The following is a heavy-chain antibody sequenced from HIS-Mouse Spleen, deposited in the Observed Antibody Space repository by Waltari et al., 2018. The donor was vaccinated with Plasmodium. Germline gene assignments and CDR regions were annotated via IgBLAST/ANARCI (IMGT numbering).Heavy chain of an antibody. CDR3: ARGMKSSSSAFDI. D-gene: IGHD6-6*01. V-gene: IGHV3-53*01. CDR2: IYSGGST. Sequence: EVQLVESGGGLIQPGGYLRLSCAASGFTVSSNYMSWVRQAPGKGLEWVSVIYSGGSTYYADSVKGRFTISRDNSKNTLYLQMNSLRAEDTAVYYCARGMKSSSSAFDIWGQGTMVTVSS. J-gene: IGHJ3*02. CDR1: GFTVSSNY.